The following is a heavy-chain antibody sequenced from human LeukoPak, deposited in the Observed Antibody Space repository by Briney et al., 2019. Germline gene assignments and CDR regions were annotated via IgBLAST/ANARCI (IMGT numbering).Heavy chain of an antibody. CDR1: RYSISSGYY. Sequence: SETLSLTCAVSRYSISSGYYWGWIRQPPGEGPEWIGSIYHSGSTYYNPSLKSRVTISVDTSKNQFSLKMSSVTAADTAVYYCASGYNYGYPLNSWGQGTLVTVSS. CDR2: IYHSGST. D-gene: IGHD5-18*01. J-gene: IGHJ4*02. CDR3: ASGYNYGYPLNS. V-gene: IGHV4-38-2*01.